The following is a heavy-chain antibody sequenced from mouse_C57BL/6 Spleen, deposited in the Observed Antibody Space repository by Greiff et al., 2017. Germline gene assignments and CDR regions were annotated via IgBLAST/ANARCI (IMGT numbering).Heavy chain of an antibody. CDR2: IDPKNGGT. D-gene: IGHD6-1*01. CDR1: GYTFTDYD. CDR3: ARWGGNGSSGYFDV. J-gene: IGHJ1*03. V-gene: IGHV1-22*01. Sequence: VQLQQSGAELVRPGASVKLSCKASGYTFTDYDMHWVKQRPGQGLEWIGSIDPKNGGTNYNQKFKGKATLTADKSSSTAYMELRSLTSEDSAVYDCARWGGNGSSGYFDVWGRGTTATVTA.